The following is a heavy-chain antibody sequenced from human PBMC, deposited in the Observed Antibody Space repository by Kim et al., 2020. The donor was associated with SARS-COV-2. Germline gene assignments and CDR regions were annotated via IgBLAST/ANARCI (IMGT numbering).Heavy chain of an antibody. J-gene: IGHJ4*02. V-gene: IGHV1-46*01. Sequence: AQKFQGRVTMTRDTSTSTVYMELSSLRSEDTAVYYCARVGLAVAGPYFDYWGQGTLVTVSS. CDR3: ARVGLAVAGPYFDY. D-gene: IGHD6-19*01.